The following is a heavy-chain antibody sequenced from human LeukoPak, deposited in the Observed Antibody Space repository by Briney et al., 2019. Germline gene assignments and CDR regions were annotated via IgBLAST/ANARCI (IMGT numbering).Heavy chain of an antibody. Sequence: SETLSLTCIVSGGSLSSSISYWAWVRQPPGKGLEWIGTVFYNGATQYSPSLRSRVTISIDTSTNQFSLKLTSVTAADTAVYYCARAEVGARLRYFDLWGRGTLVTVSS. CDR1: GGSLSSSISY. CDR2: VFYNGAT. V-gene: IGHV4-39*07. J-gene: IGHJ2*01. D-gene: IGHD1-26*01. CDR3: ARAEVGARLRYFDL.